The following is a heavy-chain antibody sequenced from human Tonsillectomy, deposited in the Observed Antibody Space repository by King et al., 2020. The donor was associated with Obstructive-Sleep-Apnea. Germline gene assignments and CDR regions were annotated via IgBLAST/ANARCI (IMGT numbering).Heavy chain of an antibody. D-gene: IGHD1-7*01. CDR2: IYTSVSP. V-gene: IGHV4-4*07. Sequence: VQLQESGPGLVEPSETLSLTCTVSGSSVNNFYWSWIRQPAGEGLELIGRIYTSVSPAYNPSLKSRVTMSVDTPKNQFSLKLTSVTAADTAVYYCARVGETIYYYYGMDVWGQGTTVTVSS. J-gene: IGHJ6*02. CDR3: ARVGETIYYYYGMDV. CDR1: GSSVNNFY.